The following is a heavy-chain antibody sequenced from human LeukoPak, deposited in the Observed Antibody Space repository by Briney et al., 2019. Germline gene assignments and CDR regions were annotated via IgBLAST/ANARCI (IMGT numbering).Heavy chain of an antibody. J-gene: IGHJ4*02. CDR3: ASGPPFLKYFEY. CDR2: ISVGAEYI. D-gene: IGHD3-3*01. V-gene: IGHV3-23*01. CDR1: GFTFSTYV. Sequence: PGGSLRLSCAASGFTFSTYVMNWFHQAPGKGLEWVSTISVGAEYIFYADSVKGRFTISRDDSNNALYLQMHSLRAEDTALYYCASGPPFLKYFEYWGQGTLVTVSS.